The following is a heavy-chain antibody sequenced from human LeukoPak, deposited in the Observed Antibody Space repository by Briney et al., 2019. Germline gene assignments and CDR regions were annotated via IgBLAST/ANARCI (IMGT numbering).Heavy chain of an antibody. CDR1: GGSIISINYY. Sequence: PSETLSLTCTVSGGSIISINYYWGWIRQPPGKGLEWIGSIYYSGNTYYNPSLKSRVSISVDTSKNQFSLKLSPVTAADTAVYYCARHYRRITLFGVIIGWGQGTLVTVSS. CDR3: ARHYRRITLFGVIIG. J-gene: IGHJ4*02. D-gene: IGHD3-3*01. CDR2: IYYSGNT. V-gene: IGHV4-39*01.